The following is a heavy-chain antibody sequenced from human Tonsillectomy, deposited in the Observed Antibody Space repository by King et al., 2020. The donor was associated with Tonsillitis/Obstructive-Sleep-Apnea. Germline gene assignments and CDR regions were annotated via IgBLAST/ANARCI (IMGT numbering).Heavy chain of an antibody. Sequence: QVQLVQSGAEVKKPGSSVKVSCKASGGTFSNYAISWVRQAPGQGLEWMGGIIPILDIANYAQKFQGRVTINAYKSTSTAYMELSSLRSEETAVYYCARDRDRSNYYYYYGMDGWGQGTTVTVSS. D-gene: IGHD3-22*01. J-gene: IGHJ6*02. CDR2: IIPILDIA. V-gene: IGHV1-69*10. CDR1: GGTFSNYA. CDR3: ARDRDRSNYYYYYGMDG.